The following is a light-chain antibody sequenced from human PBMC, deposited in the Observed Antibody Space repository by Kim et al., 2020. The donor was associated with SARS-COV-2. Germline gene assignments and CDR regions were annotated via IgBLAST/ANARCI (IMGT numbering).Light chain of an antibody. J-gene: IGLJ3*02. CDR1: NIGSKK. CDR3: QVWDSSAWV. CDR2: RDS. V-gene: IGLV3-9*01. Sequence: VALAQTAGITGGGKNIGSKKVHWYQQKPGQAPVLVIYRDSDRPSGLPERFAGSNAGNTATLTISRAQAGDEADYYCQVWDSSAWVFGGGTQLTVL.